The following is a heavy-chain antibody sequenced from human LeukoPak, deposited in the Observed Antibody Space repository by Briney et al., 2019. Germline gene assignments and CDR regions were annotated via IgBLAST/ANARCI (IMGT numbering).Heavy chain of an antibody. Sequence: GGSLRLSCAASGFSFISYGMHWVRQAPGKGLEWVGVISDDGRSKDYADSVKGRFTISRDNSKDTLYLQMNSLRDEDTAVYYCARTIRGYWGQGTLVTVSS. CDR3: ARTIRGY. CDR2: ISDDGRSK. CDR1: GFSFISYG. J-gene: IGHJ4*02. V-gene: IGHV3-30*03. D-gene: IGHD3-10*01.